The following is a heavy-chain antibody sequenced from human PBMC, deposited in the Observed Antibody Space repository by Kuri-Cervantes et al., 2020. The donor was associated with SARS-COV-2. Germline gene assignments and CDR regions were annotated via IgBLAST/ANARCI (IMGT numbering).Heavy chain of an antibody. CDR3: ARQMMSSITIFGVVITRNWFDT. CDR2: IYYTGST. J-gene: IGHJ5*02. Sequence: SETLSLTCTVSGDCISSSSYYWVWNRQPPGKGLEWIGSIYYTGSTYYKPSLKRRVTISVDTSKHQFSLKLCPVTAADTAVYYCARQMMSSITIFGVVITRNWFDTWGQGTLVTVSS. CDR1: GDCISSSSYY. V-gene: IGHV4-39*01. D-gene: IGHD3-3*01.